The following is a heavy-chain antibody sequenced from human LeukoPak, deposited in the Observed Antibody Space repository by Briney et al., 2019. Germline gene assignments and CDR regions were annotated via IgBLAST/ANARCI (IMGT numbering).Heavy chain of an antibody. CDR2: ISDDGSNK. CDR1: GFTFSSYA. V-gene: IGHV3-30-3*01. CDR3: VRSWYLFDY. Sequence: GRSLRLSCAASGFTFSSYAMHWVSQAPGKGLEWVAVISDDGSNKYYADSVKGRFTISRDKSKNTLHLQMNSLRVEDTAVYYCVRSWYLFDYWRQGTLVTVSS. J-gene: IGHJ4*02. D-gene: IGHD6-13*01.